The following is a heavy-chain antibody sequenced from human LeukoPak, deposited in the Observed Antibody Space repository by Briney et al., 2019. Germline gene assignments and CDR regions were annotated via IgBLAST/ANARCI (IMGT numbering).Heavy chain of an antibody. CDR3: AREYESDY. D-gene: IGHD3-3*01. CDR2: ISTSGSYI. CDR1: GLTFSRYN. J-gene: IGHJ4*02. V-gene: IGHV3-21*01. Sequence: GGSLRLSCAASGLTFSRYNMNWVRQAPGKGLEWVSSISTSGSYICYADSVKGRFTISRDNAKNSLYLQMNSLRAEDTAVYYCAREYESDYWGRGTLVTVSS.